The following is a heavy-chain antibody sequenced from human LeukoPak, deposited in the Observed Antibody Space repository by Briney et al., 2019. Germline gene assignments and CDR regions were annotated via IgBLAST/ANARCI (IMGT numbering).Heavy chain of an antibody. CDR3: ARDPDSSSFDY. J-gene: IGHJ4*02. CDR1: GLNFRTSW. V-gene: IGHV3-7*01. D-gene: IGHD6-13*01. Sequence: GGCLRRSCTASGLNFRTSWMSWVRQSPGKGLEFLAKIRYDGTVKNYMDSVKGRFTISRDNPKNSLYLQMDSLRADDTAVYYCARDPDSSSFDYWGQGVLVTVSS. CDR2: IRYDGTVK.